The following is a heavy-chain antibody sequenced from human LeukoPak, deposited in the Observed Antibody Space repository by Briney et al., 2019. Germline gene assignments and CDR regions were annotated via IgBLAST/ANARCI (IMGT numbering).Heavy chain of an antibody. Sequence: GGSLRLSCAASGFTFSDYYMSWIRQAPGKGLEWVSAISATGGTTYYADSVKGRFTISRDNSRNTLYLQMNSLRAEDTAVYYCAKGEPLEQFDYWGQGTLVTVSS. CDR3: AKGEPLEQFDY. V-gene: IGHV3-23*01. CDR2: ISATGGTT. CDR1: GFTFSDYY. D-gene: IGHD1/OR15-1a*01. J-gene: IGHJ4*02.